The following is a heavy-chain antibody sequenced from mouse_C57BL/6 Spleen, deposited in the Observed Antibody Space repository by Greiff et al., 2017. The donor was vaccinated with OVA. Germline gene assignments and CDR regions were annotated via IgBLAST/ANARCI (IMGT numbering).Heavy chain of an antibody. CDR3: ASNYYGSSLEGFAY. CDR1: GFTFSSYT. Sequence: EVQVVESGGGLVKPGGSLKLSCAASGFTFSSYTMSWVRQTPEKRLEWVATISGGGGNTYYPDSVKGRFTISRDNAKNTLYLQMSSLRSEDTALYYCASNYYGSSLEGFAYWGQGTLVTVSA. V-gene: IGHV5-9*01. CDR2: ISGGGGNT. D-gene: IGHD1-1*01. J-gene: IGHJ3*01.